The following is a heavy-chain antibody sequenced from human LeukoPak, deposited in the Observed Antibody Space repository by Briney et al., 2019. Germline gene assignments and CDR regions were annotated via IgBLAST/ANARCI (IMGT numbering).Heavy chain of an antibody. J-gene: IGHJ4*02. CDR3: ARDQVGATHFDY. D-gene: IGHD1-26*01. V-gene: IGHV1-18*01. CDR1: GYTFTSYG. Sequence: ASVTVSCKASGYTFTSYGISWVRQAPGQGLEWMGWISAYNGNTNYAQKLQGRVTMTTDTSTSTAYMELRSLRSDDTAVYYCARDQVGATHFDYWGQGTLVTVSS. CDR2: ISAYNGNT.